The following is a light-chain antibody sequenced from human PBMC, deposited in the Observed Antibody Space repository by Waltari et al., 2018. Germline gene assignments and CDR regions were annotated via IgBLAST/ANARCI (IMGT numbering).Light chain of an antibody. Sequence: EIVLTQSPGTLSLSPGDRATLSCRASQSVRRSLTWYHQKPGQAPRLLIYDTSTRATGIPDRFSGSGSGTDFSLTISRLEPEDFAVYYCQEYVNLPATFGQGTKVEIK. CDR2: DTS. CDR3: QEYVNLPAT. J-gene: IGKJ1*01. CDR1: QSVRRS. V-gene: IGKV3-20*01.